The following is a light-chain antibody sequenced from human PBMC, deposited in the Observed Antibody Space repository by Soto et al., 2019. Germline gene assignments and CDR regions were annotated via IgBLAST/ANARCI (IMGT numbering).Light chain of an antibody. CDR1: QSVGSN. V-gene: IGKV3-15*01. J-gene: IGKJ5*01. CDR2: GAS. Sequence: EIVMRQSPATLSVSPGERASLSCRASQSVGSNLAWYQQKPGQAPRLLISGASTRATGIPARFSGSGSGTAFTLTISSLQSEDFAIYYCQQYNNWPPITFGQGTRLEIK. CDR3: QQYNNWPPIT.